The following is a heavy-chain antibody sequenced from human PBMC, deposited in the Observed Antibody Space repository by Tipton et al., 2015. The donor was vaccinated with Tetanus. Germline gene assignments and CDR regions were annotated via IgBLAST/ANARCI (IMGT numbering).Heavy chain of an antibody. CDR3: AREGGSSWNYYYGMDV. J-gene: IGHJ6*02. D-gene: IGHD6-13*01. CDR2: IYSGGST. CDR1: GFTVSSNY. V-gene: IGHV3-53*01. Sequence: SLRLSCAASGFTVSSNYMSWVRQAPGKGLEWVSVIYSGGSTYYADSVKGRFTISRDNSKNTLYLQMNSLRAEDTAVYYCAREGGSSWNYYYGMDVWGQGTTVTVSS.